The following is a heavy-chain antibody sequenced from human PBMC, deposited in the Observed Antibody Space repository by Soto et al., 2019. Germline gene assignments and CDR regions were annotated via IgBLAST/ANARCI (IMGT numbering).Heavy chain of an antibody. CDR2: INPNSGGT. Sequence: GASVKVSCKASGYSFTAYYIHWVRQAPGQGLEWMGWINPNSGGTDYAQKFQGWVTMTRDTSISTAYMELSRLRSDDTAVYYCARGPLYYDSSGYYSYWGQGTLVTVSS. D-gene: IGHD3-22*01. V-gene: IGHV1-2*04. CDR3: ARGPLYYDSSGYYSY. CDR1: GYSFTAYY. J-gene: IGHJ4*02.